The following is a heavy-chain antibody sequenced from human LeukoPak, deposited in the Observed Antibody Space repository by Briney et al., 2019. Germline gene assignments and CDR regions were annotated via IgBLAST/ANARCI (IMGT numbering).Heavy chain of an antibody. J-gene: IGHJ3*02. CDR2: INPSGGST. CDR3: ARVLAKVFDI. V-gene: IGHV1-46*01. CDR1: GYTFTSYY. Sequence: ASVKVSCKASGYTFTSYYMHWVRQAPGQGLEWMGIINPSGGSTTYAQRFQGRVTITRDTSTSTVYMELSSLRSEDTAVYYCARVLAKVFDIWGQGTMVTVSS.